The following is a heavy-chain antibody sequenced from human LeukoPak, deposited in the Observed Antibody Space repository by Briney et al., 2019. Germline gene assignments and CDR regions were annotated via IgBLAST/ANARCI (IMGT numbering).Heavy chain of an antibody. CDR2: IRYDGSNK. D-gene: IGHD5-12*01. CDR3: ARGGDVYSGYDGGTDYMDV. Sequence: PGRSLRLSCAASGFTFSSYGMHWVRQAPGKGLEWVAFIRYDGSNKYYADSVKGRFTISRDNAKNSLYLQMNSLRAEDTAVYYCARGGDVYSGYDGGTDYMDVWGKGTTVTVSS. V-gene: IGHV3-33*08. CDR1: GFTFSSYG. J-gene: IGHJ6*03.